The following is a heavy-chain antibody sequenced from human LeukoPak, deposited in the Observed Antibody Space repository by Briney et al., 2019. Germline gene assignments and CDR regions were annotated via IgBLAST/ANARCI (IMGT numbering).Heavy chain of an antibody. J-gene: IGHJ4*02. CDR3: AHGTMYQLDS. Sequence: GGSLTLSRAASGFPFSSHGMSWVRQAPGKGLEWVSVIIGGAGSTYYADSVRGRLTISGDNSKNTLYLQMNSLRADDTAVYYCAHGTMYQLDSWGQGTLVTVSS. V-gene: IGHV3-23*01. CDR1: GFPFSSHG. CDR2: IIGGAGST. D-gene: IGHD2-2*01.